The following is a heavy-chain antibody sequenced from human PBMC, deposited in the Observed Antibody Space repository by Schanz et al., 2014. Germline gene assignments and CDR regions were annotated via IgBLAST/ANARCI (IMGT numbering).Heavy chain of an antibody. J-gene: IGHJ6*02. D-gene: IGHD3-10*01. CDR3: ARAKRFGDMDV. V-gene: IGHV1-18*01. CDR2: ISAYNGHT. CDR1: GYTFISYG. Sequence: QVQLVQSGSELKKPGASVKVSCKTSGYTFISYGISWVRQAPGQGLEWMGWISAYNGHTDYAQKLQGRVTLTTDTSTSTAYMELRNLRSDDTAVYYCARAKRFGDMDVWGQGTTVTVSS.